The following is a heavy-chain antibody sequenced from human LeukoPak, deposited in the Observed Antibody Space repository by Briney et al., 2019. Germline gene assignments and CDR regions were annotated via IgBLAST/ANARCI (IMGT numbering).Heavy chain of an antibody. CDR1: GYTFTSYA. CDR2: ITPSGGT. D-gene: IGHD5-24*01. CDR3: ARDRYGDVFAHLDF. V-gene: IGHV1-2*02. Sequence: ASVTVSCKASGYTFTSYAIHWVRQAPGQGVEWMGWITPSGGTNYPQNFQGRVAIPWDTSITTPYMDLSRLTSDDTAVYYCARDRYGDVFAHLDFWGQGALVTVSS. J-gene: IGHJ4*02.